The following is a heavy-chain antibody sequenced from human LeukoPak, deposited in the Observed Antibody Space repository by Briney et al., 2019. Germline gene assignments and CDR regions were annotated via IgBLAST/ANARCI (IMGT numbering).Heavy chain of an antibody. V-gene: IGHV1-46*01. CDR3: ARDRRYSGYDSSVGYYYYYGMDV. Sequence: GASVKVSRKASGYTFTSYYMHWVRQAPGQGLEWMGIINPSGGSTSYAQKFQGRVTMTRDTSTSTVYMELSSLRSEDTAVYYCARDRRYSGYDSSVGYYYYYGMDVWGQGTTVTVSS. CDR1: GYTFTSYY. D-gene: IGHD5-12*01. J-gene: IGHJ6*02. CDR2: INPSGGST.